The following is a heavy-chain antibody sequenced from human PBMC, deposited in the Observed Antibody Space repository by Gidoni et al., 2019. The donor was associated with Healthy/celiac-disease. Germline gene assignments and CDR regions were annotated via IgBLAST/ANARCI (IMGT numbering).Heavy chain of an antibody. CDR3: AREGIAVDGDGWFDP. V-gene: IGHV3-30-3*01. D-gene: IGHD6-19*01. J-gene: IGHJ5*02. CDR1: GFPFRSYA. CDR2: ISYDGSNK. Sequence: QVQLVESGGGVVQPGRSLRLSCAASGFPFRSYAMNWVRQAPGKGLEWVAVISYDGSNKYYADSVKGRFTIARDNSKNTLYLQMNSLRAEDTAVYYCAREGIAVDGDGWFDPWGQGTLVTVSS.